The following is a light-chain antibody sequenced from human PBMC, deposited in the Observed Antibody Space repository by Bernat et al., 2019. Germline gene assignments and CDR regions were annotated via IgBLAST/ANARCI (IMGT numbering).Light chain of an antibody. CDR3: QLWDGATAHFV. CDR2: SDS. CDR1: NIGYKS. Sequence: YVLTQPPAVSGAPGETASVSCEGDNIGYKSVHWYQRKPGQAPVLLLYSDSARPSGIPERFSGSNSGNRATLTINRVESGDEADYYCQLWDGATAHFVFGTGTHVTVL. J-gene: IGLJ1*01. V-gene: IGLV3-21*04.